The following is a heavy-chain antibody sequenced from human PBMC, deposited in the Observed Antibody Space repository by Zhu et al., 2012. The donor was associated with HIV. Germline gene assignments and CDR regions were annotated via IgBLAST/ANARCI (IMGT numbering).Heavy chain of an antibody. CDR3: AREGGSSSGWYWSGNTHDAFDI. J-gene: IGHJ3*02. D-gene: IGHD6-19*01. CDR1: GFTFRSYW. V-gene: IGHV3-74*01. Sequence: EVQLVESGGGLVQPGGSLRLSCAASGFTFRSYWMHWARQAPGKGLVWVSRINSDGSSRSNADSVKGRFTISRDNAKNTLYLQMNSLRAEDTAVYYCAREGGSSSGWYWSGNTHDAFDIWDQGTMVTVSS. CDR2: INSDGSSR.